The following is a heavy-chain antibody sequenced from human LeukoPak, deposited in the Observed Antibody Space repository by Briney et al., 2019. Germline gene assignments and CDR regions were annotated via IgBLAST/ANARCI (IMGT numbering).Heavy chain of an antibody. Sequence: SETLSLTCTVSGGSVSSSSYYWSWIRQPPGKGLEWIGYIYYSGTINYNPSLKSRVTISVDTSKNQFSLKLTSVTAADTAVYYCARVGRPERYFDYWGQGTLVTVSS. CDR2: IYYSGTI. V-gene: IGHV4-61*01. J-gene: IGHJ4*02. CDR1: GGSVSSSSYY. D-gene: IGHD5-24*01. CDR3: ARVGRPERYFDY.